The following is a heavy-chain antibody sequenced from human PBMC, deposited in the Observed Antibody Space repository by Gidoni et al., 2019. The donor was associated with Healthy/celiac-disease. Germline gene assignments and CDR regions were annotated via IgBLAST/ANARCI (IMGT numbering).Heavy chain of an antibody. J-gene: IGHJ3*02. Sequence: QVQLVQSGAEVQTPGSSVNVSCKASGDTFSSYAISWVRQAPGQGLEWMGGIIPIFGTANYAQKCQGRVTITADESTSTAYMELSSLRSEDTAVYYCARVVGSWPYDAFDIWGQGTMVTVSS. V-gene: IGHV1-69*01. D-gene: IGHD6-13*01. CDR1: GDTFSSYA. CDR2: IIPIFGTA. CDR3: ARVVGSWPYDAFDI.